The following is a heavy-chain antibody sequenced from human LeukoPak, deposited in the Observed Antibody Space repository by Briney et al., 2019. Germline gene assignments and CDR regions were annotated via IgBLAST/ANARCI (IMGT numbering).Heavy chain of an antibody. CDR2: INPNSGGT. CDR1: GYTFTGYY. V-gene: IGHV1-2*02. D-gene: IGHD3-22*01. J-gene: IGHJ4*02. CDR3: ARVMDSYYDSSGSDY. Sequence: ASVKVSCKASGYTFTGYYMHWVRQAPGQGLEWMGWINPNSGGTNYAQKFQGRVTITRDTSISTAYMELSRLRSDDTAVYYCARVMDSYYDSSGSDYWGQGTLVTVSS.